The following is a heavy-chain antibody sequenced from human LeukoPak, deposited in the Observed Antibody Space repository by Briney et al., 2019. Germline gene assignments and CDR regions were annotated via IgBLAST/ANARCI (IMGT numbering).Heavy chain of an antibody. CDR1: GFTFSSHW. J-gene: IGHJ4*02. Sequence: GGSLRLSCAASGFTFSSHWMSWVRQAPGKGLEWVANIKKDGSEKYYVDAVKGRFTISRDTAKTSLYLQMNSLRAEDTAVYYCARDLSGIAGYTYGRGIGYWGQGTLVTVSS. V-gene: IGHV3-7*01. CDR3: ARDLSGIAGYTYGRGIGY. CDR2: IKKDGSEK. D-gene: IGHD5-18*01.